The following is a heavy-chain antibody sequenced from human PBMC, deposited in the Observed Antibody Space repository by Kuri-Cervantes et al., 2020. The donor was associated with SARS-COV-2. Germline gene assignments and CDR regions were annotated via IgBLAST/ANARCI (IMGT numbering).Heavy chain of an antibody. V-gene: IGHV4-4*07. D-gene: IGHD3-10*01. CDR3: ASPRLPQFEAFDI. Sequence: SETLSLTCTVSGGSISSYYWSWIRQPAGKGLEWIGRIYTSGSTNYNPSLKSRVTMSVDTSKDQFSLKLSSVTAADTAVYYCASPRLPQFEAFDIWGQGTMVTVSS. J-gene: IGHJ3*02. CDR1: GGSISSYY. CDR2: IYTSGST.